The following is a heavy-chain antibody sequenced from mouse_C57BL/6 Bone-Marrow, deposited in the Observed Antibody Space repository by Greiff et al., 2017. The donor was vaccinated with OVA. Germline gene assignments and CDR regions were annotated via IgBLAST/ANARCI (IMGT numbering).Heavy chain of an antibody. D-gene: IGHD1-1*01. CDR2: IDTSDSYT. CDR3: ARYYGSNWYFDV. J-gene: IGHJ1*03. Sequence: QVQLQQPGAELVMPGASVKLSCKASGYTFTSYWMYWVKQRPGQGLEWIGEIDTSDSYTNYNQKFKGKSTLTIDKSSSTAYMQLSSLTSEDSAVYYCARYYGSNWYFDVWGTGTTVTVSS. V-gene: IGHV1-69*01. CDR1: GYTFTSYW.